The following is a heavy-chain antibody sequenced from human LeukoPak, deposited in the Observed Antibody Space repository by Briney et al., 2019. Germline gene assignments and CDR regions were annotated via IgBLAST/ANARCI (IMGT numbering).Heavy chain of an antibody. CDR1: GFPVSSNY. V-gene: IGHV3-53*01. D-gene: IGHD2-2*01. J-gene: IGHJ3*02. CDR2: IYSGGNT. Sequence: PGGSLRLSCAASGFPVSSNYMSWVRQAPGKGLEWVSVIYSGGNTYYADFVKGRFTISRDNSKNTLYLQMNSLRAEDTAVYYCARGNYAPGAFDIWGQGTMVTVSS. CDR3: ARGNYAPGAFDI.